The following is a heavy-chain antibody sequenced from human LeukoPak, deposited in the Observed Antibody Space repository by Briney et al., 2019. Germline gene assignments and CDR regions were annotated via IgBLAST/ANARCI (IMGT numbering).Heavy chain of an antibody. CDR1: GGSISSYY. Sequence: PSETLSLTCTVSGGSISSYYWSWIRQPAGKGLEWIGRIYTSGSTNYNPSLKSRVTMSVDTSKNQFSLKLSSVTAADTAVYYCARENIVVGATYPDYWGQGTLVTVSS. J-gene: IGHJ4*02. CDR2: IYTSGST. CDR3: ARENIVVGATYPDY. V-gene: IGHV4-4*07. D-gene: IGHD1-26*01.